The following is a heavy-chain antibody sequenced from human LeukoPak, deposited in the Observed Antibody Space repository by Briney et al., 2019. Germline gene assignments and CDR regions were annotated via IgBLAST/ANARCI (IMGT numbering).Heavy chain of an antibody. CDR2: IKSKTDGGTT. CDR1: GFTFSNAW. CDR3: TTDIGVIAAAGTNY. Sequence: GGSLRLSCAASGFTFSNAWMSWVRQAPGKGLEWVGRIKSKTDGGTTDYAAPVKGRFTISRDDSKNTLYLQMNSLKTEDTAVYHCTTDIGVIAAAGTNYWGQGTLVTVSS. J-gene: IGHJ4*02. V-gene: IGHV3-15*01. D-gene: IGHD6-13*01.